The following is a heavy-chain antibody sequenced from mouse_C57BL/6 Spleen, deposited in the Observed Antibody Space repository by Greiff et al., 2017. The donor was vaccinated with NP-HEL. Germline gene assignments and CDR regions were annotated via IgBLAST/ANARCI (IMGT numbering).Heavy chain of an antibody. CDR2: IYPGSGNT. Sequence: QVQLQQSGPELVKPGASVKISCKASGYSFTSYYIHWVKQRPGQGLEWIGWIYPGSGNTKYNEKFKGKATLTADTSSSTAYMQLSSLTSEDSAVYYCARGDYDSFDYWGQGTTLTVSS. CDR3: ARGDYDSFDY. J-gene: IGHJ2*01. D-gene: IGHD2-4*01. V-gene: IGHV1-66*01. CDR1: GYSFTSYY.